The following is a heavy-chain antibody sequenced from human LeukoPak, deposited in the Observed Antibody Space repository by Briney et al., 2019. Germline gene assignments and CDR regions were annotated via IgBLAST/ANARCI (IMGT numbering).Heavy chain of an antibody. CDR1: ASTLRSYV. CDR3: AQDRGATVTTFVY. J-gene: IGHJ4*02. D-gene: IGHD4-17*01. V-gene: IGHV3-23*01. CDR2: ISASGGSR. Sequence: PGGSLRLSCAASASTLRSYVMRWVRQTPGKGLEWVSGISASGGSRYYALSVKGRFTISSDNSKNTLYLQMNSLRADDTAVYYCAQDRGATVTTFVYWGQGTLVTVSS.